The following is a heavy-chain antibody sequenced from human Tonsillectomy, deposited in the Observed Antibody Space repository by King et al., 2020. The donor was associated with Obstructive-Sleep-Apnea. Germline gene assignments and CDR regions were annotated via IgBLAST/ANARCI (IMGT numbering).Heavy chain of an antibody. J-gene: IGHJ4*02. V-gene: IGHV1-18*01. CDR2: ISAYNGNT. Sequence: QLVQSGAEVKKPGASVKVSCKASGYTFTIYGISGVRQAPGQGLEGMGWISAYNGNTNYAQQRQGRVTITTDKSTSTAYMELRSLRSDDTAVYYCARLPVGYSLYYFDYWGQGTLVTVSS. D-gene: IGHD5-18*01. CDR3: ARLPVGYSLYYFDY. CDR1: GYTFTIYG.